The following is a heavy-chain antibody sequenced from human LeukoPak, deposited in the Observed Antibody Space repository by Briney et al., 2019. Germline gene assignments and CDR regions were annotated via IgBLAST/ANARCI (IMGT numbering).Heavy chain of an antibody. D-gene: IGHD3-10*01. CDR2: ISSGSSYI. J-gene: IGHJ4*02. CDR3: ARDSESGRITLVRGVNVDY. CDR1: GFTFSSYT. Sequence: GGSPRLSCAASGFTFSSYTMSWVRQAPGKGLEWVSSISSGSSYIYYSDSVKGRFTISRDNAKNSLYLLMNSLRAEDTAVYYCARDSESGRITLVRGVNVDYWGQGTLVTVSS. V-gene: IGHV3-21*01.